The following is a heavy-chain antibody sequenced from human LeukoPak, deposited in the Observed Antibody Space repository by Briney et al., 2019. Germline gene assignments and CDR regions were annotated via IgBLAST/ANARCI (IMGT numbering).Heavy chain of an antibody. J-gene: IGHJ3*02. CDR3: ARHTRGVDTALVHDAFDI. CDR2: IYPDDSDI. D-gene: IGHD5-18*01. V-gene: IGHV5-51*01. CDR1: GYRFTNYW. Sequence: GESLKISCKGSGYRFTNYWIGWVRQMPGKGLECVGIIYPDDSDIRYSPSFQGQVTISADKSVSTAYLQWSSLKASDTAMYYCARHTRGVDTALVHDAFDIWGQGTMVTVSS.